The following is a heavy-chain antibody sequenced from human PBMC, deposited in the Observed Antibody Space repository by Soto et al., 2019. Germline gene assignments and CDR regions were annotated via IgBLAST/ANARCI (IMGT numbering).Heavy chain of an antibody. CDR2: ISSSSSTI. J-gene: IGHJ4*02. V-gene: IGHV3-48*01. D-gene: IGHD4-17*01. Sequence: GGSLRLSCAASGFTFSTYSMNWVRQAPGKGLEWVSYISSSSSTIYYADSVKGRFTISRDNAKNSLYLQMNSLRAEDTAVYYCARLYGDYGNYWGQGTLVTVSS. CDR3: ARLYGDYGNY. CDR1: GFTFSTYS.